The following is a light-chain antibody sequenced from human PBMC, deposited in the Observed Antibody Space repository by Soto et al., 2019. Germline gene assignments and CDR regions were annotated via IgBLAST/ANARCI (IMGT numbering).Light chain of an antibody. CDR3: QQGHDWPLT. CDR2: GVS. Sequence: EIVMTQSPATLSVSPGERDTLSCRASQSISGEVAWYQQSPGQTPRLLIYGVSTRATGVPDRFSGSGSGADFTLTISGLQSEDFAVYYCQQGHDWPLTFGQGTRLDI. CDR1: QSISGE. J-gene: IGKJ2*01. V-gene: IGKV3-15*01.